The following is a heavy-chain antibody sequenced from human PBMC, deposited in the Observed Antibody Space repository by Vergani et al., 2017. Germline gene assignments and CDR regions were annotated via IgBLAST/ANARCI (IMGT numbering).Heavy chain of an antibody. CDR2: IYSSGTT. CDR3: ARGRGVFTLAGRYYYMDV. CDR1: GGSISSYY. V-gene: IGHV4-59*08. D-gene: IGHD2-15*01. Sequence: QVQLQESGPGLVKPSETLSLTCTVSGGSISSYYWSWIRQPPGKGLEWNGYIYSSGTTNYNPSLKSRVTITVDTSKNQFSLKLSSVPAADTAVDYCARGRGVFTLAGRYYYMDVWGKGP. J-gene: IGHJ6*03.